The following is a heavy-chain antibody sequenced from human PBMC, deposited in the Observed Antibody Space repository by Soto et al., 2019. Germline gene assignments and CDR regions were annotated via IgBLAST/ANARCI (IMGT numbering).Heavy chain of an antibody. J-gene: IGHJ4*02. CDR3: ARAYDFWSGNAFDY. CDR1: GYTFTSYA. V-gene: IGHV1-3*01. Sequence: ASVKVSCKASGYTFTSYAMHWGRQAPGQRLEWMGWINAGNGNTKYSQKFQGRVTITRDTSASTAYMELSSLRSEDTAVYYCARAYDFWSGNAFDYWGQGTLVTVSS. CDR2: INAGNGNT. D-gene: IGHD3-3*01.